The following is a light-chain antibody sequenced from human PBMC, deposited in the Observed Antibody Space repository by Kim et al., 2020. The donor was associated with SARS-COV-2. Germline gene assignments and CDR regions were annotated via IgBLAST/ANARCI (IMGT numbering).Light chain of an antibody. CDR2: DAS. CDR1: QNIGAW. J-gene: IGKJ2*01. Sequence: DIQMTQSPSTLSASVGDRISITCRASQNIGAWLAWYQQKPGKAPKLLIYDASDLQSGVPSRFSGSGSGTEFTLTISSLRPDDFATYYCQHYSRQMYTFGQGTKLEI. CDR3: QHYSRQMYT. V-gene: IGKV1-5*01.